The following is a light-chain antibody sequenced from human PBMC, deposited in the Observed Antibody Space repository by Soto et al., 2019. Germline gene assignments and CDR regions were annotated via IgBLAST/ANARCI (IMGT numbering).Light chain of an antibody. Sequence: DIQMTQSPSSLSASVGDRVTITCQASQDMNNYLNWYQQKPGKAPKLLIFDAFKLDTGVPSRFSGGGSGTDFTFTITSLQPEDIATYFCQQYDSLPPTFGGGTKVEI. V-gene: IGKV1-33*01. CDR2: DAF. CDR1: QDMNNY. J-gene: IGKJ4*01. CDR3: QQYDSLPPT.